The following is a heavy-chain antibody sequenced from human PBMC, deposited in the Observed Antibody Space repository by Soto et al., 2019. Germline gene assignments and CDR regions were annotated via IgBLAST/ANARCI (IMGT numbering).Heavy chain of an antibody. V-gene: IGHV1-69*13. CDR3: ARVKGCTNGVCHLGWFDP. D-gene: IGHD2-8*01. CDR2: IIPIFGTA. CDR1: GDTFSSYA. Sequence: GASVKVSCKASGDTFSSYAISWVRQAPGQGLEWMGGIIPIFGTANYAQKFQGRVTITADESTSTAYMELSSLRSEDTAVYYCARVKGCTNGVCHLGWFDPWGQGTLVTVSS. J-gene: IGHJ5*02.